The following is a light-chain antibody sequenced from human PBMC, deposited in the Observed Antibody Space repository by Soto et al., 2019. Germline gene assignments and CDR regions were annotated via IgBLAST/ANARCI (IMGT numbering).Light chain of an antibody. CDR2: KAS. CDR1: QSISFW. CDR3: QHYASYPLT. J-gene: IGKJ4*01. V-gene: IGKV1-5*03. Sequence: DIQMTQSPSTLSASVGDRVTITCRASQSISFWLAWYQQKPGKAPNLLIYKASTLNSGVPSKFSGSGSGTEFTPTISSLQPDDFATYYCQHYASYPLTFGGGTKVEIK.